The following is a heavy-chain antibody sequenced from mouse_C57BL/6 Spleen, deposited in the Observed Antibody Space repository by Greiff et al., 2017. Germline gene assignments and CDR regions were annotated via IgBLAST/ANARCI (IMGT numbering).Heavy chain of an antibody. Sequence: VQLQQSGAELVKPGASVKISCKASGYAFSSYWMNWVKQRPGKGLEWIGQIYPGDGDTTYNGKFKGKATLTADKSSSTAYMQLSSLTAEDSAVYFCARSGSSPWFAYWGQGTLVTVSA. J-gene: IGHJ3*01. CDR2: IYPGDGDT. CDR1: GYAFSSYW. V-gene: IGHV1-80*01. D-gene: IGHD1-1*01. CDR3: ARSGSSPWFAY.